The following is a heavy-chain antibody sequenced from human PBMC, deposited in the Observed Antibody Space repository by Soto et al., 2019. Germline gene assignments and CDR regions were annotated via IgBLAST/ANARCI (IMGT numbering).Heavy chain of an antibody. V-gene: IGHV1-2*02. D-gene: IGHD2-2*01. Sequence: ASVKVSCKASGYTFTGYYMHWVRQAPGQGLEWMGWINPNSGGTNYAQKFQGRVTMTRDTSISTAYMELSRLRSDDTAVYYCASPTGRGCSSTSCYEYYYYYGMDVWGQGTTVTVSS. CDR2: INPNSGGT. CDR1: GYTFTGYY. CDR3: ASPTGRGCSSTSCYEYYYYYGMDV. J-gene: IGHJ6*02.